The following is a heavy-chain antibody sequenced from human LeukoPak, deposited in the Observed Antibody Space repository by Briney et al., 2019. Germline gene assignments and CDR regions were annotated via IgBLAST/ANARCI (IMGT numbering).Heavy chain of an antibody. CDR1: GFTFSNAW. V-gene: IGHV3-15*01. CDR2: IKSKADGGTT. J-gene: IGHJ4*02. Sequence: PGGSLRLSCAASGFTFSNAWMSWVRQAPGKGLEWVGRIKSKADGGTTDYAAPVKGRFTISRDDSKNTLYLQMNSLKTEDTAVYYCTTAGTTMIVVVITDFDYWGQGTLVTVSS. D-gene: IGHD3-22*01. CDR3: TTAGTTMIVVVITDFDY.